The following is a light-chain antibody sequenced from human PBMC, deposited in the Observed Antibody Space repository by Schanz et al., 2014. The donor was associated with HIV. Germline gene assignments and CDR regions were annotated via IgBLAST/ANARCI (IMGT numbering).Light chain of an antibody. CDR2: AAS. CDR1: QSISIY. V-gene: IGKV1-39*01. Sequence: DIQMTQSPSSLSASVGDRVTITCRASQSISIYLNWYQQKPGKAPKPLFYAASNLQSGVPSRFSGSGSGTDFTLTISSEQSEDVAVYYCQQYNDWPRIIFRQGTR. J-gene: IGKJ5*01. CDR3: QQYNDWPRII.